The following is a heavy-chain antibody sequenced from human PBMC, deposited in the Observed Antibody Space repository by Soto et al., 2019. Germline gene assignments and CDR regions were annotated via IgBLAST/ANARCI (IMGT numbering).Heavy chain of an antibody. CDR2: ISWNSGSI. J-gene: IGHJ3*02. CDR1: GFTFDDYA. V-gene: IGHV3-9*01. CDR3: AKFARDHSSSGGDAFDI. Sequence: GGSLRLSCAASGFTFDDYAMHWVRQAPGKGLEWVSGISWNSGSIGYADSVKGRFTISRDNAKNSLYLQMNSLRAEDTALYYCAKFARDHSSSGGDAFDIWGQGTMVTVSS. D-gene: IGHD6-6*01.